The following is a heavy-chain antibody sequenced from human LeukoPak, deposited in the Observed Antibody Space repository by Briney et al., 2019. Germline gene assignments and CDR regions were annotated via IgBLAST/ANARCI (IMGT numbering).Heavy chain of an antibody. CDR3: VRVTVAGKVPDY. V-gene: IGHV1-46*01. J-gene: IGHJ4*02. D-gene: IGHD6-19*01. CDR2: INPSGGST. Sequence: ASVKVSCKASGYTFTSYYMHWVRQAPGQGLEWMGIINPSGGSTSYAQKFQGRVTMTRDMSTSTVYMELSSLRSEDTAVYYCVRVTVAGKVPDYWGQGTLVTVSS. CDR1: GYTFTSYY.